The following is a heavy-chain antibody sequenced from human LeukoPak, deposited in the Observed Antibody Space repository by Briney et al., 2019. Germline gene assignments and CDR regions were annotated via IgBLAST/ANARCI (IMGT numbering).Heavy chain of an antibody. V-gene: IGHV4-38-2*02. D-gene: IGHD3-22*01. Sequence: SETLSLTCTVSGYSISSGFYWGWIRQPPGKGLEWIGTIHRGGSTNYNPSLKSRVTISVDTSKNQFSLKLSSVTAADTAVYYCAGDPIVGGRRFDPWGQGTLVTVSS. J-gene: IGHJ5*02. CDR2: IHRGGST. CDR1: GYSISSGFY. CDR3: AGDPIVGGRRFDP.